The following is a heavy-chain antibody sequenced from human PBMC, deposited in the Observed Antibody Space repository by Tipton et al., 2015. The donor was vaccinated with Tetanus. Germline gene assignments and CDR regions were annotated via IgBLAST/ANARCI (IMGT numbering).Heavy chain of an antibody. J-gene: IGHJ4*02. V-gene: IGHV4-59*02. D-gene: IGHD5-24*01. CDR1: GDSVTDFY. Sequence: TLSLTCNVSGDSVTDFYWSWIRQAPGKGLEWIAYIFSTGRTQYNPSLKSRVTISIDTAKNQFSLHLSSVTAADTAIYYCARTTRRWLHPDFWGQGTLVTVSA. CDR3: ARTTRRWLHPDF. CDR2: IFSTGRT.